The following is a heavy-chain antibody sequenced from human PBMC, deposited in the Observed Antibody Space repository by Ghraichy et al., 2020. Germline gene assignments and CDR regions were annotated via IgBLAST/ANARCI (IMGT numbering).Heavy chain of an antibody. J-gene: IGHJ6*02. CDR1: GGSISSSSYY. D-gene: IGHD6-13*01. CDR3: ARQAAAGLYYYYYYGMDV. CDR2: IYHSGST. Sequence: SETLSLTCTVSGGSISSSSYYWGWIRQPPGKGLEWIGSIYHSGSTYYNPSLKSRVTISVDTSKNQFSLKLSSVTAADTAVYYCARQAAAGLYYYYYYGMDVWGQGTTVPVSS. V-gene: IGHV4-39*07.